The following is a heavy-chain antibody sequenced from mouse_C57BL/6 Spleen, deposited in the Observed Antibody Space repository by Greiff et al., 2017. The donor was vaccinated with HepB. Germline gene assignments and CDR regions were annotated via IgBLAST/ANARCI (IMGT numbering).Heavy chain of an antibody. J-gene: IGHJ2*01. CDR3: ARVEDGYYDFDY. CDR2: IYPGDGDT. D-gene: IGHD2-3*01. V-gene: IGHV1-82*01. CDR1: GYAFSSSW. Sequence: QVQLKESGPELVKPGASVKISCKASGYAFSSSWMNWVKQRPGKGLEWIGRIYPGDGDTNYNGKFNGKATLTADKSSSTAYMQLSSLTSEDSAVYFCARVEDGYYDFDYWGQGTTLTVSS.